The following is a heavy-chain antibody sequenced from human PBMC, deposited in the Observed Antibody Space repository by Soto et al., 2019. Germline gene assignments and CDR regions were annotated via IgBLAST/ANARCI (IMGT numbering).Heavy chain of an antibody. J-gene: IGHJ4*02. CDR3: AKGIKRMVVAATVFDY. V-gene: IGHV4-34*01. D-gene: IGHD2-15*01. CDR2: INHSGST. Sequence: TSETLSLTCAVYGGSFSGYYWSWIRQPPGKGLEWIGEINHSGSTNYNPSLKSRVTISVDTSKNQFSLKLSSVTAADTAVYYCAKGIKRMVVAATVFDYWGQGTLVTVSS. CDR1: GGSFSGYY.